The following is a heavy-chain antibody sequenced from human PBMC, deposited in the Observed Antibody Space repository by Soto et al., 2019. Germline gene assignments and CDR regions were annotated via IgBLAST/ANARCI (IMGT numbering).Heavy chain of an antibody. Sequence: PSETLSLTCSLSGGSFRPNYWSWIRQSPGKGLEWVGYIYFGGTTSYNPSLKSRVTISLETSKNQFSLRLNSVTAADTAVYYCARLGGYYQAPGPWGPGTLVTVSS. D-gene: IGHD3-22*01. V-gene: IGHV4-59*08. CDR1: GGSFRPNY. J-gene: IGHJ5*02. CDR3: ARLGGYYQAPGP. CDR2: IYFGGTT.